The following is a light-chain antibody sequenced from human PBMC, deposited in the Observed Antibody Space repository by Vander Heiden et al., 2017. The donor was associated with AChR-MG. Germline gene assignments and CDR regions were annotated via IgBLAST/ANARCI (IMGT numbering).Light chain of an antibody. J-gene: IGKJ1*01. CDR2: WAS. CDR1: QSVLKSSRNKNY. V-gene: IGKV4-1*01. Sequence: IVMTQSPDSLAVSLGERATINCKCSQSVLKSSRNKNYLAWYQQKPGQPPKLLFYWASTRDSGVPDRFTGSGSGADFTLTISSLQAEDVAVYYCQQYYSTPWTFGQGTKVEIK. CDR3: QQYYSTPWT.